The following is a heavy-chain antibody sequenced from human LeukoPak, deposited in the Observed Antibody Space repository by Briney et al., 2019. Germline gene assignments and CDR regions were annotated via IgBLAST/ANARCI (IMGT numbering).Heavy chain of an antibody. D-gene: IGHD3-10*01. J-gene: IGHJ4*02. CDR2: IYYSGST. V-gene: IGHV4-61*05. Sequence: SETLSLTCTVSGGSISTSNYYWGWIRQPPGKGLEWIGYIYYSGSTNYNPSLKSRVTISVDTSKNQFSLKLTSVTAADTAVYYCARANTYGSGRFLWGQGTLVTVSS. CDR1: GGSISTSNYY. CDR3: ARANTYGSGRFL.